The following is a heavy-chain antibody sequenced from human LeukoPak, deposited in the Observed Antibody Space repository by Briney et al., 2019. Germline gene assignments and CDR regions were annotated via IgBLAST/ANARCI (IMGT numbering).Heavy chain of an antibody. CDR2: IYHSGST. D-gene: IGHD3-22*01. Sequence: SETLSLTCSFSGYSISSGYYWGWIRQPPGQGLEWIGNIYHSGSTYYNPSLKSRVTISVDTSKNQFSLKLSSVTAADTAVYYCATYYDSGGYPDYWGQGTLVTVSS. CDR1: GYSISSGYY. CDR3: ATYYDSGGYPDY. J-gene: IGHJ4*02. V-gene: IGHV4-38-2*01.